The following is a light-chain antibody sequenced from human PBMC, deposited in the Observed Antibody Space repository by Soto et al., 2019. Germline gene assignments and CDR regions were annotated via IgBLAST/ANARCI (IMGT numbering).Light chain of an antibody. Sequence: IQLTQSPSSLSASVGETVTITCRASQDIDNSLNWYQHKPGKAPKLLVYAVSFLETGVQSRFSGRVSGTVFSLTINSLQSDDFATYYCQQHDGRPTMTFGQGTRLDSK. V-gene: IGKV1-33*01. CDR1: QDIDNS. J-gene: IGKJ5*01. CDR2: AVS. CDR3: QQHDGRPTMT.